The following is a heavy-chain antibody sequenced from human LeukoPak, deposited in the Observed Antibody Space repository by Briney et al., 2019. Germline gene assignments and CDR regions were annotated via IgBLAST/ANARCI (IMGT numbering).Heavy chain of an antibody. CDR1: GFTFSSYW. Sequence: SGGSLRLSCAASGFTFSSYWMHWVRQAPGKGLVWVSRINSDGSSTNYADSVKGRFTISRDNAKNTLYLQMNSLRAEDTAVYYCARDGYGLWGDVWGKGTTVTVSS. V-gene: IGHV3-74*01. CDR2: INSDGSST. CDR3: ARDGYGLWGDV. J-gene: IGHJ6*04. D-gene: IGHD5-12*01.